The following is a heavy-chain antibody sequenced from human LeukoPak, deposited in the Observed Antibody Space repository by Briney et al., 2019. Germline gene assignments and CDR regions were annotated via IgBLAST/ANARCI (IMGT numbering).Heavy chain of an antibody. Sequence: GGSLRLSCEVSGSTLSRYSMNWVRQAPGKGLEWVSAIGIDSDYIYYGDSVRGRFTVSRDNAKNSLYLQMNSLRAEDTALYYCVLASYSTTWYLDSWGQGTLVIVSS. CDR3: VLASYSTTWYLDS. J-gene: IGHJ4*02. CDR1: GSTLSRYS. V-gene: IGHV3-21*01. D-gene: IGHD6-13*01. CDR2: IGIDSDYI.